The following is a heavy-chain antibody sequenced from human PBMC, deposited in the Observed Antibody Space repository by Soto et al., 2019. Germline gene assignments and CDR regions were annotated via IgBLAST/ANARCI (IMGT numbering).Heavy chain of an antibody. CDR1: GYSFAGYW. Sequence: GESLKISCKGSGYSFAGYWITWVRQKPGKGLEWMGRIDPSDSQTYYSPSFRGHVTISVTKSITTVFLQWSSLRASDTAMYYCARQIYYSYTGPNFQYYFDSWGQGTPVTVSS. D-gene: IGHD3-10*01. J-gene: IGHJ4*02. CDR3: ARQIYYSYTGPNFQYYFDS. V-gene: IGHV5-10-1*01. CDR2: IDPSDSQT.